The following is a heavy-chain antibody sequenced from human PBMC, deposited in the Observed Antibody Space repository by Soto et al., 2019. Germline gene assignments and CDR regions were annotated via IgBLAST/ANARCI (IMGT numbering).Heavy chain of an antibody. V-gene: IGHV3-33*01. D-gene: IGHD6-13*01. Sequence: LCCAASGFTFSIYDMHWVRQAPGKGLEWVAVIRYDGSKKYYADSVKGRFTISRDNSKNTLYLQMNSLRAEDTAVYYCATGHSSSWYYCDYWGQGTLVTVSS. J-gene: IGHJ4*02. CDR1: GFTFSIYD. CDR2: IRYDGSKK. CDR3: ATGHSSSWYYCDY.